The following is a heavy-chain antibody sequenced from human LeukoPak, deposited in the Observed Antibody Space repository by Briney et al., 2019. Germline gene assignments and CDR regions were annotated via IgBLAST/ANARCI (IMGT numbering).Heavy chain of an antibody. Sequence: SETLSLTCAVYGGSFSGYYWSWIRQPPGKGLEWIGEINHSGSTNYNPSLKSRVTISVDKSKNQFSLKLSSVTAADTAVYYCARFRSYDAFDIWGQGTMVTVSS. CDR1: GGSFSGYY. CDR2: INHSGST. V-gene: IGHV4-34*01. J-gene: IGHJ3*02. CDR3: ARFRSYDAFDI.